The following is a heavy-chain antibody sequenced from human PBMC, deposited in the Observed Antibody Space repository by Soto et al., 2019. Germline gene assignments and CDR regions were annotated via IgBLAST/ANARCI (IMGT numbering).Heavy chain of an antibody. CDR1: GGSISSYY. CDR3: ARRVASGYCSSTSCYGAGYYYYYMDV. J-gene: IGHJ6*03. Sequence: SETLSLTCTVSGGSISSYYWSWIRQPPGKGLEWIGYIYYSGSTNYNPSLKSRVTISVDTSKNQFSLKLSSVTAADTAVYYCARRVASGYCSSTSCYGAGYYYYYMDVWGKGTTVTVSS. D-gene: IGHD2-2*01. V-gene: IGHV4-59*08. CDR2: IYYSGST.